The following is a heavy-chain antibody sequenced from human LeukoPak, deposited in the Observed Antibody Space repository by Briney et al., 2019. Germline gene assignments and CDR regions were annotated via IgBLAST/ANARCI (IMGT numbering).Heavy chain of an antibody. CDR3: ARDNLAPSGVKYFHL. J-gene: IGHJ1*01. D-gene: IGHD2-8*01. V-gene: IGHV1-69*05. Sequence: EASVKVSCKASGGTFSFYTLNWVRQAPGQGLEWMGGIIPKFGSTNYAQKFHDRLSITTDESTTTAYMELSSLRSEDTALYYCARDNLAPSGVKYFHLWGPGTLVTV. CDR2: IIPKFGST. CDR1: GGTFSFYT.